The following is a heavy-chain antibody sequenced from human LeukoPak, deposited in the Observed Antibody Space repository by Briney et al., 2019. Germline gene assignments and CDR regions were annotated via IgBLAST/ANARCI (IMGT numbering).Heavy chain of an antibody. V-gene: IGHV4-34*01. Sequence: SETLSLTCDAYGASFTGYYWSWIRQSPGKGLEWIGEMNQRGSMNYNPSLKSRVTISVDRSKNQFSLKLSSVTAADTAVYYCARGPPSGSYPGAHWFDPWGQGTLVTVSS. D-gene: IGHD1-26*01. CDR2: MNQRGSM. J-gene: IGHJ5*02. CDR3: ARGPPSGSYPGAHWFDP. CDR1: GASFTGYY.